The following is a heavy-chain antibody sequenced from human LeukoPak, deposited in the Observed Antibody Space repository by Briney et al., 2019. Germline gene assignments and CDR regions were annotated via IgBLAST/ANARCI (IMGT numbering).Heavy chain of an antibody. CDR1: GGSISSGGYY. Sequence: SQTLSLTCTVSGGSISSGGYYWSWIRQHPGKGLEWIGYVYYSGSTYYNPSLKSRVTISVDTSKNQFSLKLSSVTAADTAVYYCARDYYDSGGYYPLYYYYYGMDVWGQGTTVTVSS. V-gene: IGHV4-31*03. CDR2: VYYSGST. CDR3: ARDYYDSGGYYPLYYYYYGMDV. J-gene: IGHJ6*02. D-gene: IGHD3-22*01.